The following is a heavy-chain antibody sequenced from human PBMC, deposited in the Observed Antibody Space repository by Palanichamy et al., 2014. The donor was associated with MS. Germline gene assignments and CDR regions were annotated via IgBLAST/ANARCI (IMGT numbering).Heavy chain of an antibody. J-gene: IGHJ4*02. CDR2: IYYNGDV. CDR1: GDSMTSHY. CDR3: ARTARIPGH. Sequence: QVQLQESGPGLVKPSETLSLTCTVSGDSMTSHYWSWIRQPPGKGLEYIGYIYYNGDVNYNPSLRGRATMSLDMSNNQFSLSLKYVTAADTAFYYCARTARIPGHWGQGILVTVSS. V-gene: IGHV4-59*11.